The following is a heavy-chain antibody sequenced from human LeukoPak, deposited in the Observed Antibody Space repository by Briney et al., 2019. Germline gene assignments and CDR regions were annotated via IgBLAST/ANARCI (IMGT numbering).Heavy chain of an antibody. J-gene: IGHJ4*02. CDR1: GFTVSRNY. Sequence: GGSLRLSCAASGFTVSRNYMSWVRQAPGKGLEWVSAIYSDESTYYADSVKGRFTISRGNSKNTLSLQMNSLRAEDTGLYYCARVPYRPASHFDYWGQGTLVTVSS. D-gene: IGHD2-2*01. CDR3: ARVPYRPASHFDY. V-gene: IGHV3-66*01. CDR2: IYSDEST.